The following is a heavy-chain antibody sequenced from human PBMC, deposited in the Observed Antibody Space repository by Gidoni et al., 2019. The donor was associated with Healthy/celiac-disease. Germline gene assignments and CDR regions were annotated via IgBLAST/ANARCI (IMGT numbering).Heavy chain of an antibody. J-gene: IGHJ3*02. V-gene: IGHV4-59*01. D-gene: IGHD1-26*01. CDR1: GGSISSYS. Sequence: QVQLQESGPGLVKPSETLSPTCTVSGGSISSYSWRRIRQPPGKGLELIGYIYYSGSTNYNPSLKSRVTISVDTSKNQFSLKLSSVTAADTAVYYCARDRLVGARSRAFDIWGQGTMVTVSS. CDR2: IYYSGST. CDR3: ARDRLVGARSRAFDI.